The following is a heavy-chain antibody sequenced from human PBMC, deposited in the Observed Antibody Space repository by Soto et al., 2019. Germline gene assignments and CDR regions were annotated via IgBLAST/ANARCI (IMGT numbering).Heavy chain of an antibody. Sequence: QITLKESGPTLVNPTQTLTLTCTFSGFSLRFGTEGVAWIRQPPGQALEWLALIFPNDDKRYSPSLKSRLTITKDTSKNQVVLSMTNMDPVDTATYYCAHDKHYYEGEDYFDYWGQGTLVTVSS. CDR2: IFPNDDK. CDR1: GFSLRFGTEG. J-gene: IGHJ4*02. D-gene: IGHD3-22*01. CDR3: AHDKHYYEGEDYFDY. V-gene: IGHV2-5*01.